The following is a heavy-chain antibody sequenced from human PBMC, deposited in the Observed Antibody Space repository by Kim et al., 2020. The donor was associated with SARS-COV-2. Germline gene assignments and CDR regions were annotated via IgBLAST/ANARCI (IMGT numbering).Heavy chain of an antibody. V-gene: IGHV4-59*01. CDR1: GGSISNYY. CDR2: SYYSGST. Sequence: SETLSLTCTVSGGSISNYYWSWIRQPPGKGLEWIGYSYYSGSTNYNPSLKSRITISIDTSKNQFSLKLSSVTAADTAVYYCARAIYSGSDLGLGYWGQGTLVTVSS. CDR3: ARAIYSGSDLGLGY. D-gene: IGHD1-26*01. J-gene: IGHJ4*02.